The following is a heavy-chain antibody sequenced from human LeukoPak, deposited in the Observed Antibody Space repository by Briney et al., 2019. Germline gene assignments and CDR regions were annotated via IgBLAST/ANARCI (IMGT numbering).Heavy chain of an antibody. D-gene: IGHD3-3*01. CDR2: INPNSGGT. CDR3: ARDRLDEWAIFGVVIAMDV. J-gene: IGHJ6*03. Sequence: GTSVKVSCKASGFTFTSSAMQWVRQARGQRLEWIGWINPNSGGTNCAQKFQGRVTMTRDTSISTAYMELSRLRSDDTAVYYCARDRLDEWAIFGVVIAMDVWGKGTTVTVSS. V-gene: IGHV1-2*02. CDR1: GFTFTSSA.